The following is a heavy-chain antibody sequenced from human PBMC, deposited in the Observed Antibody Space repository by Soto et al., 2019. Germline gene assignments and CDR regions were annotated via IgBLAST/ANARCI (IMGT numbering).Heavy chain of an antibody. D-gene: IGHD2-2*01. Sequence: SETLSLTCTVSGGSVSSGSYYWSWIRPHPGKGLEWIGYIYYSGSTDYNPSLKSRVTISVDTSKNQFSLKLSSVTAADTAVYYCARDRGEGCSSTSCYYYYGMDVWGQGATVTVSS. J-gene: IGHJ6*02. CDR2: IYYSGST. CDR1: GGSVSSGSYY. V-gene: IGHV4-61*01. CDR3: ARDRGEGCSSTSCYYYYGMDV.